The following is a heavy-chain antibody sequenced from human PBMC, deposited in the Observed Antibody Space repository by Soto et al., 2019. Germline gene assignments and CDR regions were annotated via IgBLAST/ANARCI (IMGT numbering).Heavy chain of an antibody. CDR3: AADVWVGLRAAFDI. D-gene: IGHD3-16*01. CDR1: GFTFTSSA. J-gene: IGHJ3*02. Sequence: QMQLVQSGPEVKKPGTSVKVSCKASGFTFTSSAVQWVRQARGQRLEWIGWIVVGSGNTNYAQKFQERVTITRDMSTSTAYMELSSLRSEYTAVYYCAADVWVGLRAAFDIWGQGTMVTVSS. CDR2: IVVGSGNT. V-gene: IGHV1-58*01.